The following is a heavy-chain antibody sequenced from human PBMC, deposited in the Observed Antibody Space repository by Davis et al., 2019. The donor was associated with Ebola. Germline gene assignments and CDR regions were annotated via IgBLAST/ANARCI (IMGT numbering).Heavy chain of an antibody. CDR2: IYHSGSA. V-gene: IGHV4-39*07. J-gene: IGHJ4*02. CDR3: ARDEEGTTMWVY. D-gene: IGHD1-7*01. CDR1: GGSISSSSYY. Sequence: MPGGSLRLSCTVSGGSISSSSYYWGWIRQPPGKGLEWIGSIYHSGSAFYNASLKSRVTISVDKSKNQFSLKLSSVTAADTAVYYCARDEEGTTMWVYWGQGTLVTVSS.